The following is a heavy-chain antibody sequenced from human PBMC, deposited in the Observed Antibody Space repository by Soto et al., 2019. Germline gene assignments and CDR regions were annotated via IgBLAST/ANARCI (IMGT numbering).Heavy chain of an antibody. CDR2: IIPIFGTA. Sequence: SVKVSCKASGGTFSSYAISWVRQAPGQGLEWMGGIIPIFGTANYAQKFQGRVTITADESTSTAYMELSSLRSEDTAVYYCARGHVRSYGNNDYWGQGTLVTVSS. CDR3: ARGHVRSYGNNDY. V-gene: IGHV1-69*13. D-gene: IGHD5-18*01. CDR1: GGTFSSYA. J-gene: IGHJ4*02.